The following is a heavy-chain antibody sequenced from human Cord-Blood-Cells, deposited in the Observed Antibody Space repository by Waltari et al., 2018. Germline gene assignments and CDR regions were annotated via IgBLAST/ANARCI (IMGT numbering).Heavy chain of an antibody. CDR2: IYTSGST. J-gene: IGHJ2*01. CDR3: ARDPSSSSWYWYFDL. CDR1: GVSISSYY. D-gene: IGHD6-13*01. Sequence: QVQLQESGPGLVRPSEPLSITCPVYGVSISSYYWSWIRQPAGKGLEWIGRIYTSGSTNYNPSLKSRVTMSVDTSKNQFSLKLSSVTAADTAVYYCARDPSSSSWYWYFDLWGRGTLVTVSS. V-gene: IGHV4-4*07.